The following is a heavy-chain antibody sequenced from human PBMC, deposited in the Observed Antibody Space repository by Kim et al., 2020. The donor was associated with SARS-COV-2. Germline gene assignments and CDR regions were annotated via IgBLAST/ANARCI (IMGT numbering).Heavy chain of an antibody. J-gene: IGHJ6*02. Sequence: YAPEFQGRVTMTGDTSISTAYMELSRLRSDDTAVYYCANGVALRYYGLDVWGQGTTVTVSS. V-gene: IGHV1-2*02. D-gene: IGHD3-3*01. CDR3: ANGVALRYYGLDV.